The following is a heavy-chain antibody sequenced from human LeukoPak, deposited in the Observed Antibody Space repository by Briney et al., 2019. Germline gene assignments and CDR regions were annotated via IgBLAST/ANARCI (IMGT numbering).Heavy chain of an antibody. Sequence: PSETLSLTCTVSGGSISSGTYYWGWIRQPPGKGLERIGSIYYSGNTYYNPSLKSRVTISVDTSKNQFSLKLSSVTAADTAVYYCARRGGGYSYGRRNYFDYWGQGTLVTVSS. D-gene: IGHD5-18*01. CDR3: ARRGGGYSYGRRNYFDY. CDR2: IYYSGNT. CDR1: GGSISSGTYY. V-gene: IGHV4-39*01. J-gene: IGHJ4*02.